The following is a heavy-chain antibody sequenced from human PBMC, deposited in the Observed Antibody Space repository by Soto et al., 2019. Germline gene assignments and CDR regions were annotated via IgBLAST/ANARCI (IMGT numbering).Heavy chain of an antibody. CDR1: GFTFSSYG. CDR2: IWYDGSNK. D-gene: IGHD1-26*01. J-gene: IGHJ6*02. Sequence: QVQLVESGGGVAQPGRSLRLSCAASGFTFSSYGMHWVRQAPDKGLEWVAVIWYDGSNKYYADSVKGRFTISRDNSKNTLYLQMNSLRAEDTAVYYCARDSGSYPLYYYYGMDVWGQGTTVTVSS. V-gene: IGHV3-33*01. CDR3: ARDSGSYPLYYYYGMDV.